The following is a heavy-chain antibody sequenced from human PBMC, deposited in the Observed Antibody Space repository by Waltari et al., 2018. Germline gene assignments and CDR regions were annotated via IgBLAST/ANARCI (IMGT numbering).Heavy chain of an antibody. V-gene: IGHV4-4*02. D-gene: IGHD2-15*01. CDR2: IRRSGRT. Sequence: QVQLQESGPGLVKPSGTLSPTCAVFGDSMSSDDLWNWVRQPPGEGLEWIGQIRRSGRTNYNPSLASRVSVSIDTSNNQFSLKVTSATAADTAVYYCARDRGRGLYLDSWGQGTLVTVSP. CDR3: ARDRGRGLYLDS. J-gene: IGHJ4*02. CDR1: GDSMSSDDL.